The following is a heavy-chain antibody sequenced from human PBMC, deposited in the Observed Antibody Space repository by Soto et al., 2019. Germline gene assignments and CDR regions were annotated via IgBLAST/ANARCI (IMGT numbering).Heavy chain of an antibody. D-gene: IGHD1-1*01. CDR1: GFTFSSYS. Sequence: PGGSLRLSCAASGFTFSSYSMNWVRQAPGKGLEWVSSISSSSSYIYYADSVKGRFTISRDNAKNSLYLQMNSLRAEDTAVYYCATSLERRRPHDAFDIWGQGTMVTVSS. V-gene: IGHV3-21*01. CDR3: ATSLERRRPHDAFDI. J-gene: IGHJ3*02. CDR2: ISSSSSYI.